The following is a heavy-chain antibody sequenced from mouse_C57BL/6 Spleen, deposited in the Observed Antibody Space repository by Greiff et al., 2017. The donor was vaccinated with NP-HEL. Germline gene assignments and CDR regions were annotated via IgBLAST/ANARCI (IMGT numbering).Heavy chain of an antibody. CDR2: INPSTGGT. J-gene: IGHJ4*01. Sequence: VQLQQSGPELVKPGASVKISCKASGYSFTGYYMNWVKQSPEKSLEWIGEINPSTGGTTYNQKFKAKATLTVDKSSSTAYMQLKSLTSEDSAVYYCARGGYYYAIDYWGQGTSVTVSS. CDR1: GYSFTGYY. V-gene: IGHV1-42*01. CDR3: ARGGYYYAIDY.